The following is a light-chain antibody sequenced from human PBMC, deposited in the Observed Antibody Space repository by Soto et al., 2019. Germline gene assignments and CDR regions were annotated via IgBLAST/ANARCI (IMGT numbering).Light chain of an antibody. V-gene: IGLV2-11*01. CDR3: CSYAGNYIYV. CDR2: LVS. Sequence: QSALTQPRSVSGSPGPSVTISCTGTSSDVGGYNYVSWYQQHPGKAPKVMIYLVSKQPSGVPDRFSGSKSGNTASLTISGLQAEDEADYYCCSYAGNYIYVFGTGTQLTVL. CDR1: SSDVGGYNY. J-gene: IGLJ1*01.